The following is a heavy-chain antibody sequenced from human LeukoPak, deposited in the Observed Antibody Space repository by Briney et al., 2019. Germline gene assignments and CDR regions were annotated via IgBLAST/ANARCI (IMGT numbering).Heavy chain of an antibody. Sequence: GGSLRLSCAASGFTFSSYSMNWVRQAPGKGLGWVSSISSSSSYIYYADSVKGRFTISRDNAKNSLYLQMNSLRAEDTAVYYCARARRDFWSGTNGQSDYWGQGTLVTVSS. J-gene: IGHJ4*02. CDR3: ARARRDFWSGTNGQSDY. D-gene: IGHD3-3*01. CDR2: ISSSSSYI. CDR1: GFTFSSYS. V-gene: IGHV3-21*01.